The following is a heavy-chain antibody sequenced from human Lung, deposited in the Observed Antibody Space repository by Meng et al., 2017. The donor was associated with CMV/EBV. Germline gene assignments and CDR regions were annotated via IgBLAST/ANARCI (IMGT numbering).Heavy chain of an antibody. CDR2: VKSKSDGGTT. Sequence: GGSLRLXCAASGFPFSDAWMSWVRQAPGKGLEWVGRVKSKSDGGTTDYAAPVKDRFTISRDDSKNTVHLHMNSLKTEDTCVYSCTTDSLVDTSKGFWGQGTXVTVSS. CDR3: TTDSLVDTSKGF. V-gene: IGHV3-15*01. J-gene: IGHJ4*02. D-gene: IGHD5-12*01. CDR1: GFPFSDAW.